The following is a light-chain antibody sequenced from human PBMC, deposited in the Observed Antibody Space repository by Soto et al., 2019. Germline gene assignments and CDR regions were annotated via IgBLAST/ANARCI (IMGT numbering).Light chain of an antibody. J-gene: IGKJ1*01. Sequence: EVVLTQSPGTVSLSPGERATLSCRASQSVTSNYLAWYQQKPGQAPRLLIYAASNRATGIPDRFSGSGSGTDFTLSISRLEPEDFAVYYCQHYGSSATWTFVQGTKVEIK. CDR1: QSVTSNY. V-gene: IGKV3-20*01. CDR2: AAS. CDR3: QHYGSSATWT.